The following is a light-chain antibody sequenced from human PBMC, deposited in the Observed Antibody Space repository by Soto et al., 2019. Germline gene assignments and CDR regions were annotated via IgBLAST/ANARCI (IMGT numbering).Light chain of an antibody. J-gene: IGLJ1*01. CDR1: SSDVGAYNF. Sequence: QSVLTQPASVSGSPGLSITISCTGTSSDVGAYNFVSWYQQHPDEAPKLMIFDVSNRPSGVSNRFSGSKSGNTASLTISGLQSEDEAEYYCGSYTTSSDYVFATGTKVTV. V-gene: IGLV2-14*03. CDR3: GSYTTSSDYV. CDR2: DVS.